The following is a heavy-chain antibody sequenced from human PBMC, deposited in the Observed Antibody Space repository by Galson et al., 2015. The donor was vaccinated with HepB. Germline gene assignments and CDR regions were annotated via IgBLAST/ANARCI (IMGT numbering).Heavy chain of an antibody. CDR3: AKELGCSGDTCYWALDQ. D-gene: IGHD2-15*01. Sequence: SLRLSCAASGFSFSNSGMQWVRQAPGKGLEWVAVISYDGSNTYYADSVKGRFTISRDNSKNTLYVQMNNLATDDTAVYYCAKELGCSGDTCYWALDQWGQGTLVTVSS. V-gene: IGHV3-30*18. CDR1: GFSFSNSG. J-gene: IGHJ4*02. CDR2: ISYDGSNT.